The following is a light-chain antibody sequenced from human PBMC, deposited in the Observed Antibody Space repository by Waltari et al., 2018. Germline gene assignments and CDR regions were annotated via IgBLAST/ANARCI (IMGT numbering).Light chain of an antibody. Sequence: IQLTXSPXSXSXSVGXRVTXTCRASQGISNYLAWYQQKPGKAPKLLIYAASTLQSGVPSRFXGXGXGTDFTLTISSLQPXXFXTXXXQQLNSYXWTFGXGTKVEIK. CDR2: AAS. CDR1: QGISNY. V-gene: IGKV1-9*01. CDR3: QQLNSYXWT. J-gene: IGKJ1*01.